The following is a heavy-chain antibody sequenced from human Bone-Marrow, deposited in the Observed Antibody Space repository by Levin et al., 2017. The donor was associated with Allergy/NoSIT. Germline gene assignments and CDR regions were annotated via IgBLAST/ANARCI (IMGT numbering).Heavy chain of an antibody. Sequence: GESLKISCAASRFSFTDAWLSWVRQAPGKGLEWVGRIKSKAVGGASDYAAPVKGRFIISRDDSEKTLYLQMNSLKPEDTAVYYCTTLVTFWGQGTLVTVSS. D-gene: IGHD4-23*01. CDR2: IKSKAVGGAS. J-gene: IGHJ4*02. V-gene: IGHV3-15*01. CDR3: TTLVTF. CDR1: RFSFTDAW.